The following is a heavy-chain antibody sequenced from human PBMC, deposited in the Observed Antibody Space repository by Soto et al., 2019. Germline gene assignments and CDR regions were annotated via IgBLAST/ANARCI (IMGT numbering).Heavy chain of an antibody. CDR3: ARAPRGNYDYPSWFEH. CDR1: GGSVSSYY. Sequence: ETLSLTCTVAGGSVSSYYWSWIRQPPGKGLEWIGYIYYSGSTNYNPSLKSRVTISVDTSKNQFSLKLSSVTAADTAVYYCARAPRGNYDYPSWFEHWGQAILVTVSS. J-gene: IGHJ5*02. V-gene: IGHV4-59*02. CDR2: IYYSGST. D-gene: IGHD3-16*01.